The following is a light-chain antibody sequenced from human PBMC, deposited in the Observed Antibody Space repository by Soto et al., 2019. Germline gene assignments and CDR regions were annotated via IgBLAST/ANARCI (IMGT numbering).Light chain of an antibody. CDR3: GAWDSSLMGVV. CDR2: DNN. J-gene: IGLJ2*01. Sequence: QSVLTQPPSVSAAPGQKVTISCSGSSSNVGNNYVSWYQQLPGTAPKLLTYDNNKRPSGIPDRFSGSKSATSATLDITALQTGDEADYYCGAWDSSLMGVVFGGGTK. V-gene: IGLV1-51*01. CDR1: SSNVGNNY.